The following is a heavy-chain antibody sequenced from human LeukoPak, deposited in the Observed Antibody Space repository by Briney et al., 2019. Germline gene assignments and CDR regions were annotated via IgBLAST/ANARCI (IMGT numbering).Heavy chain of an antibody. D-gene: IGHD3-22*01. CDR1: GYSFTTYW. CDR3: ARRPPNYYDSSGYSVFDY. J-gene: IGHJ4*02. Sequence: GESLKISCKGSGYSFTTYWIAWVRQMPGKGLEWMGIIHPGDSDTRYRPSFQGQVTISADKSTSTAYLQWSSLKASDTAIYYCARRPPNYYDSSGYSVFDYWGQGILVTVSS. CDR2: IHPGDSDT. V-gene: IGHV5-51*01.